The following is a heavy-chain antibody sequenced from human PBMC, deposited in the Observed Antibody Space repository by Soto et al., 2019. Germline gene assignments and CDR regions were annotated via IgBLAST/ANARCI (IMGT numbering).Heavy chain of an antibody. CDR3: ARDLPHCGGDCYSGPLDY. CDR2: VSAYNGNT. J-gene: IGHJ4*02. D-gene: IGHD2-21*02. CDR1: GYTFTSYG. Sequence: ASVKVSCKASGYTFTSYGISWVRQAPGQGLEWMGWVSAYNGNTNYAQKLQGRVTMTTDTSTSTAYMELRSLRSDDTAVYYCARDLPHCGGDCYSGPLDYWGQGTLVTVSS. V-gene: IGHV1-18*01.